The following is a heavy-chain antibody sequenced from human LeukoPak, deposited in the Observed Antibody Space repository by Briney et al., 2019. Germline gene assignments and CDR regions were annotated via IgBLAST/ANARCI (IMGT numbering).Heavy chain of an antibody. CDR1: GFTFSGSA. J-gene: IGHJ4*02. CDR3: TKYCSGGSCYDY. Sequence: PGGSLKLSCAASGFTFSGSAMHWVRQASGKGLEWVGRIRSKANSYATAYAASVKGTFTISRDDSKNTAYLQMNSLKTEDTAVYYCTKYCSGGSCYDYWGQGTLVSVSS. CDR2: IRSKANSYAT. D-gene: IGHD2-15*01. V-gene: IGHV3-73*01.